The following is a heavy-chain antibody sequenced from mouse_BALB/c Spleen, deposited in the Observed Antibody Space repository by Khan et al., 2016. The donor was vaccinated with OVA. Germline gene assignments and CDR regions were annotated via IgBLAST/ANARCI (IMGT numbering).Heavy chain of an antibody. CDR2: INTHSGVP. CDR1: AYTFTTAG. D-gene: IGHD2-12*01. J-gene: IGHJ4*01. V-gene: IGHV9-4*02. CDR3: ARGGAAYYRSDGGAMEY. Sequence: QSQLVQSGPELKKPGETVRISCKPSAYTFTTAGIQWVQKMPGKGLKWIGWINTHSGVPKYAEDFKGRFAFSLEISVNTAYLQITNLKNEDTATYFCARGGAAYYRSDGGAMEYWGQGTLVTVSS.